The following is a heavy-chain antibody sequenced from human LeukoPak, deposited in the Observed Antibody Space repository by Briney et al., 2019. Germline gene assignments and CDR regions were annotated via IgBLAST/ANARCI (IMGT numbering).Heavy chain of an antibody. D-gene: IGHD1-26*01. Sequence: ASVKVSCKASGYTFADYFIHWVRQAPGQGLEWMGRINPNTGGAEYAPKFQGWVTMTRGTSISTAYVEVNRLISDDTAVYYCARDLTSTSNWEFDYWGQGTLVIVSS. CDR3: ARDLTSTSNWEFDY. CDR1: GYTFADYF. V-gene: IGHV1-2*04. CDR2: INPNTGGA. J-gene: IGHJ4*02.